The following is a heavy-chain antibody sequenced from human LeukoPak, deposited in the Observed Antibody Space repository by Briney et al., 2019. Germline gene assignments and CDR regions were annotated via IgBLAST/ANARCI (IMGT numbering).Heavy chain of an antibody. V-gene: IGHV3-21*01. J-gene: IGHJ4*02. CDR3: ARDHCSSTSCCPSGTNYFDS. D-gene: IGHD2-2*01. CDR2: ISRSSSCT. CDR1: GFTFSGYT. Sequence: GGSLRLSCAASGFTFSGYTMNWVRQAPGKGLGWVSSISRSSSCTYNADSVKGRFTISRDNAKNSLYLQMNSLRAEGTAVYYCARDHCSSTSCCPSGTNYFDSWGQGTPVTVSS.